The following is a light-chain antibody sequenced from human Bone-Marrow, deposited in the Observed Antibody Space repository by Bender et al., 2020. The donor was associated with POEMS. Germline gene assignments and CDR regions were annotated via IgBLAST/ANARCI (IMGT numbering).Light chain of an antibody. CDR2: EVT. CDR3: SSYAVSSSYV. J-gene: IGLJ1*01. V-gene: IGLV2-23*02. Sequence: QSALTQPASVSGSPGQSITISCAGTSSDVGSYDLVSWYQQHPGKAPKLMIYEVTNRPSGVPDRFSGSKSGNTASLTISGLQAEDEADYYCSSYAVSSSYVFGTGTKVTVL. CDR1: SSDVGSYDL.